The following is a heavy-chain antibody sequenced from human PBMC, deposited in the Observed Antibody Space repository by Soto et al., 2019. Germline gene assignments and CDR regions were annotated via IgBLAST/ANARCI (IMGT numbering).Heavy chain of an antibody. CDR1: GFTFSSYA. J-gene: IGHJ6*02. CDR2: ISGSGGST. Sequence: GGSLRLSCAASGFTFSSYAMSWVRQAPGKGLEWVSAISGSGGSTYYADSVKGRFTISRDNSKNTLYQQMNSLRAEDTAVYYCAKSASEGYSGYDYYYYYGMDVWGQGTTVTVSS. CDR3: AKSASEGYSGYDYYYYYGMDV. D-gene: IGHD5-12*01. V-gene: IGHV3-23*01.